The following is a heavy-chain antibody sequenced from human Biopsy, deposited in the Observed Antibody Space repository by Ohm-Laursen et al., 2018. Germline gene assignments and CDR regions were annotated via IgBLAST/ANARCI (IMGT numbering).Heavy chain of an antibody. CDR1: GTSIITYS. J-gene: IGHJ4*02. V-gene: IGHV4-4*07. CDR3: ARSRNDLGGMYFDS. Sequence: SETLSLTCSVSGTSIITYSWSWIRQPAGKGLEWIGRIYVSGSTNYNPSLKSRVTMSLDTSESRFSLELASVTAADTAVYYCARSRNDLGGMYFDSWGQGSLVTVSS. CDR2: IYVSGST.